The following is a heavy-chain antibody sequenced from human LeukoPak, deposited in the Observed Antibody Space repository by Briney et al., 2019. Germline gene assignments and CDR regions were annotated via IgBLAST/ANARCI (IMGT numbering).Heavy chain of an antibody. J-gene: IGHJ5*02. V-gene: IGHV1-2*02. CDR2: INPKNAAT. D-gene: IGHD2-15*01. CDR1: GYTFTGHY. Sequence: ASVKVSCKASGYTFTGHYMHWVRQAPGQGLEWMGWINPKNAATNYAQKFQGRVTMTRDTSSGTVYMELSSLSSDDTAVYYCARAGAVVDNWFDPWGQGTLVTVSS. CDR3: ARAGAVVDNWFDP.